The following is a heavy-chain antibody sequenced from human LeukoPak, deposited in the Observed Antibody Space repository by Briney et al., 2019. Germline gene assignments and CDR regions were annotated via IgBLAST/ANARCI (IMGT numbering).Heavy chain of an antibody. V-gene: IGHV1-2*02. Sequence: ASVKVSCKASGYTFTGYFMHWVRQAPGQGLEWMGWINPHSGGTDNAQNFQGRVTVTRDTSINTAYMELTRMTSDDTAIYFCARGGGTSGPELDYWGQGTLVTVSS. J-gene: IGHJ4*02. CDR3: ARGGGTSGPELDY. CDR1: GYTFTGYF. CDR2: INPHSGGT. D-gene: IGHD3-3*01.